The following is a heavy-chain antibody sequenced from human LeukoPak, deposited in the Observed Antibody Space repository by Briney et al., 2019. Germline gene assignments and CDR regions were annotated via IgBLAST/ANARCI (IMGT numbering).Heavy chain of an antibody. J-gene: IGHJ4*02. Sequence: ASVKVSCKASGYTFTGYYMHWVRQAPGQGLEWMGWINPNSGGTNYAQKFQGRVTMTTDTSITTAYMELSRLISDDTAVYYCARELGGWMPTGKPPFDNWGQEPLVTVSS. CDR2: INPNSGGT. CDR1: GYTFTGYY. V-gene: IGHV1-2*02. CDR3: ARELGGWMPTGKPPFDN. D-gene: IGHD3-16*01.